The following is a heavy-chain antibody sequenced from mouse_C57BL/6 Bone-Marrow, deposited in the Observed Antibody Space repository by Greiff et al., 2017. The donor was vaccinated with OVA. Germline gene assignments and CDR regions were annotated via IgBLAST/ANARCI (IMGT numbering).Heavy chain of an antibody. D-gene: IGHD1-1*02. CDR1: GFTFSSYA. CDR3: AREPYGPFDY. CDR2: ISDGGSYT. J-gene: IGHJ3*01. V-gene: IGHV5-4*01. Sequence: DVKLVESGGGLVKPGGSLKLSCAASGFTFSSYAMSWVRQTPEKRLEWVATISDGGSYTYYPDNVKGRFTISRDNAKNNLYLQMSHLKSEDTAMYYCAREPYGPFDYWGQGTLVTVSA.